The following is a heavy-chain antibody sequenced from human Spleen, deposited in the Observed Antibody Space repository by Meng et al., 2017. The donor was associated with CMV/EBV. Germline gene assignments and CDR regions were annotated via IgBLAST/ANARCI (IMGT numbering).Heavy chain of an antibody. CDR3: AHRVRYFDTSGYYFGKWFDP. D-gene: IGHD3-22*01. CDR2: IYWNDDK. J-gene: IGHJ5*02. V-gene: IGHV2-5*01. CDR1: SGVG. Sequence: SGVGVGWIRQSPGKALEWLALIYWNDDKRYSPSLKTRLTLTKDTSKNQVVLTMINMDPVDTATYYCAHRVRYFDTSGYYFGKWFDPWGQGALVTVSS.